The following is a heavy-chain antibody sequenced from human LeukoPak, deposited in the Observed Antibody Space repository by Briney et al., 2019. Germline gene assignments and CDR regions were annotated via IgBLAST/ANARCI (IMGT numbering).Heavy chain of an antibody. CDR3: ARENTAMPTGWFDP. Sequence: ASVKVSCKASGGTFSSYAISWVRQAPGQGLEWMGRIIPILGIANYAQKFQGRVTITADKSTSTAYMELSSLRSEDTAVYYCARENTAMPTGWFDPWGQGTLVTVSS. V-gene: IGHV1-69*04. D-gene: IGHD5-18*01. J-gene: IGHJ5*02. CDR2: IIPILGIA. CDR1: GGTFSSYA.